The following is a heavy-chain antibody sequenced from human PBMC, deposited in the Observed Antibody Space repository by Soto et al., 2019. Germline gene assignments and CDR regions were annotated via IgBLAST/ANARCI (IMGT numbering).Heavy chain of an antibody. CDR3: VHRGHPLKWDNWFDP. CDR1: GFSLTTTGVG. D-gene: IGHD1-26*01. CDR2: IYWDEDK. V-gene: IGHV2-5*02. Sequence: QITLKESGPTLVKPTQTLTLTCTFSGFSLTTTGVGVGWIRQPPGKALEWLALIYWDEDKRYTPSLKNRLTITKDTSKNQVVLRMTNMDPVDTGTYYCVHRGHPLKWDNWFDPWGQGTLVTVSS. J-gene: IGHJ5*02.